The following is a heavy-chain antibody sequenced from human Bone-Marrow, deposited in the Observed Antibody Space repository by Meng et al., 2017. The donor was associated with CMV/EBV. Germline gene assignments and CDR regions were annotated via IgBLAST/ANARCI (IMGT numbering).Heavy chain of an antibody. CDR1: GYTFTSYD. D-gene: IGHD1-7*01. Sequence: ASVKVSCKASGYTFTSYDINWVRQATGQGLEWMGWMNPNSGNTGYAQKFQGRVTITRNTSISTAYMELRSLRSDDTAVYYCARESITGTTGRLYYYYYYGMDVWGQGTTVTVSS. CDR3: ARESITGTTGRLYYYYYYGMDV. V-gene: IGHV1-8*03. CDR2: MNPNSGNT. J-gene: IGHJ6*02.